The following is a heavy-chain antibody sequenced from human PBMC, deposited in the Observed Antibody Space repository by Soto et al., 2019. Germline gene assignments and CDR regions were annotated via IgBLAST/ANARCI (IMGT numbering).Heavy chain of an antibody. Sequence: QVQLQESGPGLVKPSETLSLTCTVSGGSVSSGSYYWNWIRQPPGKGLEWIGYIHYRGSTNYNPSLKSRVTISVDSSKNQFSLKLSSVTAADTAVYYCARDTGGWFDPWGQGTLVTVSS. CDR2: IHYRGST. V-gene: IGHV4-61*01. CDR1: GGSVSSGSYY. J-gene: IGHJ5*02. D-gene: IGHD7-27*01. CDR3: ARDTGGWFDP.